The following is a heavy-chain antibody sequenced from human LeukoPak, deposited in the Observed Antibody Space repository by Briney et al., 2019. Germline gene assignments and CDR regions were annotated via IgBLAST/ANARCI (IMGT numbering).Heavy chain of an antibody. CDR2: ISGSGHST. V-gene: IGHV3-23*01. J-gene: IGHJ4*02. Sequence: GGSLRLSCAASGFTFSSYALSWVRQAPGKGLEWVSAISGSGHSTYYADSVKGRFTISRDNSKNTLYLQMNSLKAEDTAEYYCAKSEYYDSSETRYYFDYWGQGTLVTVSS. D-gene: IGHD3-22*01. CDR3: AKSEYYDSSETRYYFDY. CDR1: GFTFSSYA.